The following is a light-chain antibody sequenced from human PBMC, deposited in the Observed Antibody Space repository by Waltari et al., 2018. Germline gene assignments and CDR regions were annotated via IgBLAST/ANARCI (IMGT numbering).Light chain of an antibody. CDR3: QHYLRLPVT. J-gene: IGKJ1*01. V-gene: IGKV3-20*01. Sequence: EIGWTQSPGTLSLSLGERSTVSCRASQSVSRALAWYQQKPGQAPRLLIYGASTRATGIPDRFSGSGSGTDFSLTISRLEPDDFAVYYCQHYLRLPVTFGQGTTVEI. CDR2: GAS. CDR1: QSVSRA.